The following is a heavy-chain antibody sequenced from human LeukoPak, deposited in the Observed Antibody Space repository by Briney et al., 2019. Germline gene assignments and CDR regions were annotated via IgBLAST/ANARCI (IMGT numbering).Heavy chain of an antibody. CDR1: GYSFTNYW. V-gene: IGHV5-51*01. J-gene: IGHJ4*02. CDR3: AIAMIRGLSFDY. CDR2: MYPDDSDT. Sequence: GESLKISCEASGYSFTNYWIGWVRQMPGKGLEWMGIMYPDDSDTTYSPSFQGQVTISADKSINTAYLQWSSLKASDTAMYYCAIAMIRGLSFDYWGQGNLVIVSS. D-gene: IGHD3-10*01.